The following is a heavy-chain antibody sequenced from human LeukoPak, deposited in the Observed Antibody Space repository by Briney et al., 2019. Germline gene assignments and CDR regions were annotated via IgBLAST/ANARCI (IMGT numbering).Heavy chain of an antibody. V-gene: IGHV1-69*04. CDR1: GGTFSRYA. CDR2: IIPIFGIA. Sequence: SVKVSCKASGGTFSRYAISWVRQAPGQGLEWMGRIIPIFGIANYAQKFQGRVTITADKSTSTAYMELSSLRSEDTAVYYCARDSGSSTSCCYYYYYGMDVWGQGTTVTVSS. D-gene: IGHD2-2*01. CDR3: ARDSGSSTSCCYYYYYGMDV. J-gene: IGHJ6*02.